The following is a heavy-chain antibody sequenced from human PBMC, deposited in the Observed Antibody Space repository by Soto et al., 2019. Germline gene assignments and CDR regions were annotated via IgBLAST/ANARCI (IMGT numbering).Heavy chain of an antibody. J-gene: IGHJ4*02. Sequence: PGGSLRLSCAASGFTFSDYYMSWIRQAPGKGLEWVSYISSSSSYTNYADSVTGRFTISRDNAKNSLYLEMNSLRAEDTAVYYCARYDHPGLYRSGWFIYWGQGTLVTVSS. D-gene: IGHD6-19*01. CDR3: ARYDHPGLYRSGWFIY. V-gene: IGHV3-11*06. CDR2: ISSSSSYT. CDR1: GFTFSDYY.